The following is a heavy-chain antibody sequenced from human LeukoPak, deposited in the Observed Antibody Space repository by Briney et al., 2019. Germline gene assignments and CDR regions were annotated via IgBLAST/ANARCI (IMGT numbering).Heavy chain of an antibody. CDR3: ARQEYCSGASCYTWFDP. Sequence: GESLKISCKGSGYDFTNYWVGWVRQMPGKGLEWMGIIYPGDSDTRYSPSFQGQVTISADKSISTAYLQWNSLKASDTAMYYCARQEYCSGASCYTWFDPWGQGTLVTVSS. V-gene: IGHV5-51*01. CDR2: IYPGDSDT. J-gene: IGHJ5*02. CDR1: GYDFTNYW. D-gene: IGHD2-15*01.